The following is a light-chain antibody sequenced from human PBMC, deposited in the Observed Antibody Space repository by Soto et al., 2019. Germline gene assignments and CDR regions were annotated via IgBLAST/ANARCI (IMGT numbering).Light chain of an antibody. CDR2: DAY. CDR1: QSVSSN. Sequence: EIVLTQSPATLSVSPGERATLSCRASQSVSSNLAWYQQKPGRAPRLLIYDAYTRATGIPARFSGSGSGTEFTLTINSLQSEDFAVYYCQQYNYWPPLTFGGGTKVDIK. J-gene: IGKJ4*01. CDR3: QQYNYWPPLT. V-gene: IGKV3-15*01.